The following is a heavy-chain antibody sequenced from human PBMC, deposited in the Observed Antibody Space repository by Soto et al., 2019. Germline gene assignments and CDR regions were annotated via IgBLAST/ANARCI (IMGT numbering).Heavy chain of an antibody. CDR1: GGSFSGYY. CDR3: ARLSIAAGYYYYGMDV. J-gene: IGHJ6*02. D-gene: IGHD6-13*01. CDR2: INHSGST. V-gene: IGHV4-34*01. Sequence: SETLSLTCAVYGGSFSGYYWSWIRQPPGKGLEWIGEINHSGSTNYNPSLKSRVTISVDTSKNQFSLKLSSVTAADTAVYYCARLSIAAGYYYYGMDVWGQGTTVTVSS.